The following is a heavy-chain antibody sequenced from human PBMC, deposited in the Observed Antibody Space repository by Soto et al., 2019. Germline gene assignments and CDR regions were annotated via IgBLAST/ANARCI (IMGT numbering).Heavy chain of an antibody. CDR3: ARGHYYYAMDV. CDR1: GGSVSSGVFS. J-gene: IGHJ6*02. V-gene: IGHV4-30-2*01. Sequence: PSETLSLTCAVSGGSVSSGVFSWNWTRQPPGQGLEWIGYISHGGSPHYTPSLRSRVSISVDRSTNVISLNLTSMTPADTAVYFCARGHYYYAMDVWGQGTTVTVSS. CDR2: ISHGGSP.